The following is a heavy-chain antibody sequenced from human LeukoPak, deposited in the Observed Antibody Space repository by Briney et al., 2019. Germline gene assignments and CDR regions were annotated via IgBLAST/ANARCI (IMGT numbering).Heavy chain of an antibody. CDR1: GYSISSGYY. V-gene: IGHV4-38-2*02. Sequence: PSETLSLTCTVSGYSISSGYYWGWIRQPPGKGLEWIGSIYHSGSTNYNPSLKSRVTISVDKSKNQFSLKLSSVTAADTAVYYCARITMVTLTIEDFDYWGQGTLVTVSS. J-gene: IGHJ4*02. D-gene: IGHD3-10*01. CDR2: IYHSGST. CDR3: ARITMVTLTIEDFDY.